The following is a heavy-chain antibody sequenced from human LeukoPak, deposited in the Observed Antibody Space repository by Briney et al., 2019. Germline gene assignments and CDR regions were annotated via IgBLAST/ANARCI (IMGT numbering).Heavy chain of an antibody. CDR3: ARSFGGTYYFDY. Sequence: GGSLRLSCAASGFTFSPYWMHWVRQAPGKGLVWVSHINSGGCSTSYADSVKGRFTISRDNAKNTLFLQMHSLRADDTAVYYCARSFGGTYYFDYWGQGTLVTVSS. D-gene: IGHD1-26*01. V-gene: IGHV3-74*01. CDR1: GFTFSPYW. CDR2: INSGGCST. J-gene: IGHJ4*02.